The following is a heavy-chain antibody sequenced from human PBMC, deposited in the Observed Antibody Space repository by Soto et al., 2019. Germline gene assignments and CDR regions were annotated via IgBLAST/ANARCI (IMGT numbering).Heavy chain of an antibody. CDR1: GYTFTSYY. J-gene: IGHJ3*02. Sequence: ASVKVSCKASGYTFTSYYMHWVRQAPGQGLEWKGKINPSGGSTSYAQKFQGRVTMTRDTSTSTVYMELSSLRSEDTAVYYCARDPRYSGLQAPDAFDIWGQGTMVTVSS. D-gene: IGHD5-12*01. CDR3: ARDPRYSGLQAPDAFDI. V-gene: IGHV1-46*03. CDR2: INPSGGST.